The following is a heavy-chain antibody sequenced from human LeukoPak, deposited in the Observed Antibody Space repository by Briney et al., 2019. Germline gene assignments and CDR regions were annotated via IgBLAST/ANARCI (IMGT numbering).Heavy chain of an antibody. J-gene: IGHJ4*02. V-gene: IGHV3-30-3*01. CDR3: ARDYWWNYDY. CDR2: ISKDGSDK. D-gene: IGHD1-7*01. Sequence: GGSLRLSCAASGFSFNTCAMSWVRQAPGKGLEWVAVISKDGSDKYYPGSVRGRFTISRDNSKNTIYLQMDSLRAEDTAIYYCARDYWWNYDYWGQGTLVTVSS. CDR1: GFSFNTCA.